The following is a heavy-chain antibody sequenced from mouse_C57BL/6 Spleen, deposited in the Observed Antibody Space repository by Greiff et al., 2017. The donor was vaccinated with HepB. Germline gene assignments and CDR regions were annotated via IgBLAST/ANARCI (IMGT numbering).Heavy chain of an antibody. CDR2: ISYDGSN. V-gene: IGHV3-6*01. J-gene: IGHJ1*03. CDR1: GYSITSGYY. CDR3: ARRDYGSSNDV. Sequence: VQLKESGPGLVKPSQSLSLTCSVPGYSITSGYYWNWIRQFPGNKLEWMGYISYDGSNNYNPSLKNRISITRNTSKNQFFLKLNSVTTEDTATYYCARRDYGSSNDVWGTGTTVTVSS. D-gene: IGHD1-1*01.